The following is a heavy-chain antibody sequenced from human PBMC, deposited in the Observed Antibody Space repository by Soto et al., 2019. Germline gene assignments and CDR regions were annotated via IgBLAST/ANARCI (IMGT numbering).Heavy chain of an antibody. V-gene: IGHV1-69*01. Sequence: QVQLVQSGAEVKKPGSSVKVSCTASGDTFSNFAVSWVRQAPGGGLEWLGGIAPIFARATYAPKSEGRVSFTADESTSTAYMELHSLKFEDTGVYYCVRDREVSTLPGGWFEPWGQGTLVTVSS. D-gene: IGHD1-1*01. J-gene: IGHJ5*02. CDR3: VRDREVSTLPGGWFEP. CDR2: IAPIFARA. CDR1: GDTFSNFA.